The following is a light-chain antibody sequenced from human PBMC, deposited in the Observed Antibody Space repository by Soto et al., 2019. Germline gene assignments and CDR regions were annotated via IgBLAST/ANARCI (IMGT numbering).Light chain of an antibody. CDR3: QQYNNWPPVT. Sequence: EIVMTQSPATLSVSPGERATLPCRASQSGYNNLAWYQQKPGQAPRLLIYGASTRATGIPARFSGSGSGTEFTLTISSLQSEDFAVYFCQQYNNWPPVTFGPGTKVDI. CDR1: QSGYNN. V-gene: IGKV3-15*01. CDR2: GAS. J-gene: IGKJ3*01.